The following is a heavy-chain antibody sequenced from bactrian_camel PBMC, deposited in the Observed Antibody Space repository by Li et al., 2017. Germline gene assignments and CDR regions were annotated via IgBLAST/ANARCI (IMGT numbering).Heavy chain of an antibody. CDR2: ISTGDGST. V-gene: IGHV3S1*01. CDR1: GNTTSHNC. J-gene: IGHJ7*01. D-gene: IGHD3*01. Sequence: HVQLVESGGGTVQAGGSLRLSCVASGNTTSHNCMGWFRQVPGKEREGVAAISTGDGSTYYNDSLKGRFTISRDNAKNTVYLQLNSLQTEDTAVYYCAKDLYAFAGMDYWGKGTQVTVS.